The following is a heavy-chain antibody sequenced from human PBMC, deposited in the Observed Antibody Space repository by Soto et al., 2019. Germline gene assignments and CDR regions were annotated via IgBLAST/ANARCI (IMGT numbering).Heavy chain of an antibody. V-gene: IGHV1-46*01. CDR3: ARGGEWLQLDY. D-gene: IGHD5-12*01. J-gene: IGHJ4*02. CDR1: GYNFTSYY. Sequence: QVQLVQSGAEVKKPGASVRLSCKASGYNFTSYYMHWVRQAPGQGLEWMGIVNPNGGGTSYAQKFQGRVTMTRDTSMSTVYMELTGLRSEDTAVYYSARGGEWLQLDYWGQGTLVIVSS. CDR2: VNPNGGGT.